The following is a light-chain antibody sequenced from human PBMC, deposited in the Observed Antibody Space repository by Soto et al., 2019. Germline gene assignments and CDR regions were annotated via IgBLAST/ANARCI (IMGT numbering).Light chain of an antibody. V-gene: IGKV1-33*01. J-gene: IGKJ4*01. CDR2: DAS. Sequence: DIQMTQSPPSLSASVGDRVTITCQASQDISNYLNWYQQKPGKAPKLLIYDASNLETGVPSSLSGSGSWTDFTFTISSLQPADIATYYCQHYDSLPPLTFGGGAKVEIK. CDR3: QHYDSLPPLT. CDR1: QDISNY.